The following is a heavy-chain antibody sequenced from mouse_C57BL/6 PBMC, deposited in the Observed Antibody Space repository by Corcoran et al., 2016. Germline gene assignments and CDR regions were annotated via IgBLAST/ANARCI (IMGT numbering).Heavy chain of an antibody. J-gene: IGHJ3*01. CDR3: APHYYGSAWFAY. CDR2: IYPGDGDT. Sequence: QVQLQQSGAQLVKPGASVKISCKASGYAFSSYWMNWVKQRPGKGLEWIGQIYPGDGDTNYNDKFKGKATLTADKSSSTADMQLSSLTSEASAVYFGAPHYYGSAWFAYWGQGTLVTVSA. CDR1: GYAFSSYW. D-gene: IGHD1-1*01. V-gene: IGHV1-80*01.